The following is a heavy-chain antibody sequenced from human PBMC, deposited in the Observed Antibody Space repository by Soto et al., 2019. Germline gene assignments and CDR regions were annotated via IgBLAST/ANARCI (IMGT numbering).Heavy chain of an antibody. CDR1: GGSISSYY. D-gene: IGHD7-27*01. J-gene: IGHJ4*02. CDR2: IYYSGST. CDR3: ARHPILTDPVTTAFDY. Sequence: SETLSLTCTVSGGSISSYYWSWIRQPPGKGLEWIGYIYYSGSTNYNPSLKSRVTISVDTSKNQFSLKLSSVTAADTAVYYCARHPILTDPVTTAFDYWGQGTLVTVSS. V-gene: IGHV4-59*08.